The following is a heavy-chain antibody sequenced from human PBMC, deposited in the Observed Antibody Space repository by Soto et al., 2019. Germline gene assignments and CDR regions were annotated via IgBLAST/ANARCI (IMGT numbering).Heavy chain of an antibody. Sequence: SETLSLTCGVSGGTIRSPDWRTWVRQPPGKGLEWIGEIFQSGSTNYTPSLESRVTISVDKSKNRFSLTLTSVTAADTAVYFCARGRGRYSSGWSWFDPWGQGILVTVSS. CDR2: IFQSGST. CDR1: GGTIRSPDW. V-gene: IGHV4-4*02. CDR3: ARGRGRYSSGWSWFDP. D-gene: IGHD6-19*01. J-gene: IGHJ5*02.